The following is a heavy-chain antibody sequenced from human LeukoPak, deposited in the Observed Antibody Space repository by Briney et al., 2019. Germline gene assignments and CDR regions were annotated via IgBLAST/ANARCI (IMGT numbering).Heavy chain of an antibody. Sequence: SETLSLTCAVSGYSISSGNYWGWMRQPPGKGLEWIGSIYQSGSTYYNPSLESRVTISVDASKNQFSLKLRSVTAADTAVYYCARRGYYYDSSGYYHDAFDIWGQGTMVTVSS. CDR3: ARRGYYYDSSGYYHDAFDI. CDR2: IYQSGST. D-gene: IGHD3-22*01. CDR1: GYSISSGNY. J-gene: IGHJ3*02. V-gene: IGHV4-38-2*01.